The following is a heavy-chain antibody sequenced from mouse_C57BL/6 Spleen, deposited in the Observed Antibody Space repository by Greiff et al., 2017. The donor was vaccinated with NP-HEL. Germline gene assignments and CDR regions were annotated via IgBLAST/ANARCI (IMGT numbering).Heavy chain of an antibody. CDR2: IDPSDSYT. CDR1: GYTFTSYW. CDR3: ARRGVHYAMDY. D-gene: IGHD5-1*01. J-gene: IGHJ4*01. V-gene: IGHV1-69*01. Sequence: QVQLQQPGAELVMPGASVKLSCKASGYTFTSYWMHWVKQRPGQGLEWIGEIDPSDSYTKYNQKFTGKSTLTVDKSSSTAYMQLSMQTSEDSAVYYGARRGVHYAMDYWGQGTSVTVSS.